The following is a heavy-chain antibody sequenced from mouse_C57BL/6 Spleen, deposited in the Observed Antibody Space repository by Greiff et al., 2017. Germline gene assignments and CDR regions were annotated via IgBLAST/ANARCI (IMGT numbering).Heavy chain of an antibody. J-gene: IGHJ4*01. Sequence: EVKLMESGGGLVKPGGSLTLSCAASGFTFSDYGMHWVRQAPEKGLEWVAYISSGSSTIYYADTVKGRFTISRDNAKNSLFLQMTSLRSEDTAMYYCARQKLFYAMDYWGQGTSVTVSS. V-gene: IGHV5-17*01. CDR2: ISSGSSTI. CDR3: ARQKLFYAMDY. CDR1: GFTFSDYG.